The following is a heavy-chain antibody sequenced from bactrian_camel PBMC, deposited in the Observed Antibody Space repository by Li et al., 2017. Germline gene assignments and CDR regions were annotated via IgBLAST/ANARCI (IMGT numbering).Heavy chain of an antibody. CDR3: AADSLPLACAVVRGQILAQFQH. CDR2: LDSEGVA. Sequence: HVQLVESGGGSVQAGGSLRLSCAATGLSATKTYMAWWRRAPGKENEEVAALDSEGVAKYTDSVKGRSTISQDNAKNTVYLEMNSLKPEDTGMYYCAADSLPLACAVVRGQILAQFQHWGQETQVTVS. D-gene: IGHD3*01. V-gene: IGHV3S53*01. CDR1: GLSATKTY. J-gene: IGHJ4*01.